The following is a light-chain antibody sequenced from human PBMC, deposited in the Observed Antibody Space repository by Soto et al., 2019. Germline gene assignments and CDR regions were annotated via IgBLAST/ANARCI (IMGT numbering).Light chain of an antibody. CDR2: YDD. J-gene: IGLJ1*01. V-gene: IGLV1-36*01. Sequence: QSVLTQPPSVSEAPRQRVTISCSGSSSNIGNSAVNWYQQVPGKAPKLLIYYDDLKPSGVSARFSGSKSGTSASLAISGLQSEDEADYYCAAWDDSLNAYVFGIATKVTVL. CDR1: SSNIGNSA. CDR3: AAWDDSLNAYV.